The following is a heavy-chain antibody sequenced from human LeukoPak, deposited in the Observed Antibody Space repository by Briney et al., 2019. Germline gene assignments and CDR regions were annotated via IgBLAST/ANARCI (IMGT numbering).Heavy chain of an antibody. J-gene: IGHJ4*02. Sequence: SETLSLACSVSGGSISTNGYYWGWIRQSPGKGLEWIGSINYTGSTYYNSSLKCRVTVSVNTSRNQFSLKLSSMTAADTAVYYCARLAAAGDFDCWGQGTLVTVSS. V-gene: IGHV4-39*01. CDR2: INYTGST. D-gene: IGHD6-13*01. CDR3: ARLAAAGDFDC. CDR1: GGSISTNGYY.